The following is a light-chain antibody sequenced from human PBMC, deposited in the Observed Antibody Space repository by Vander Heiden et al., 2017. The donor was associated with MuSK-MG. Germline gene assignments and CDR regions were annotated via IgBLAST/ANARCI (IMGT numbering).Light chain of an antibody. CDR2: GNS. V-gene: IGLV1-40*01. Sequence: QSVLTQPPSVSGAPGQRVTISCTGSSSNIGAGYDVYWYQHLPGTAPKLLIYGNSNRHSGVPDRFSCSKSGTSASLAITGLQTEDEADYYCQSYDSSLSGPYVFGTGTKVTVL. CDR3: QSYDSSLSGPYV. J-gene: IGLJ1*01. CDR1: SSNIGAGYD.